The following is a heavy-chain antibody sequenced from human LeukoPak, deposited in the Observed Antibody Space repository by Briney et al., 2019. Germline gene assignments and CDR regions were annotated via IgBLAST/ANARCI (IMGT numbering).Heavy chain of an antibody. CDR2: SIPIFGTA. V-gene: IGHV1-69*13. CDR3: ARDGLVVQYPEGRNWFDP. CDR1: GGTFSSYA. D-gene: IGHD2-2*01. J-gene: IGHJ5*02. Sequence: GAAVTVSCKASGGTFSSYAISWVRQAPGQGLEWMGGSIPIFGTANYAQKFQGRVTITADESTSTAYMELSSLRSEDTAVYYCARDGLVVQYPEGRNWFDPWGQGTLVTVSS.